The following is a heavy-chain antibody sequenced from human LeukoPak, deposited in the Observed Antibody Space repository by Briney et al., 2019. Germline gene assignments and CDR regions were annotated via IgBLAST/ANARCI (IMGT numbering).Heavy chain of an antibody. CDR3: ARAYYYGSGSYFPFDY. J-gene: IGHJ4*02. D-gene: IGHD3-10*01. CDR1: GFTFSRYG. CDR2: IRYDGGNK. V-gene: IGHV3-30*02. Sequence: GGSLRLSCAASGFTFSRYGMHWVRQSPGKGLEWVAFIRYDGGNKDYADSVKGRFSISRDNSKNTLSLKMNSLRAEDTAVYYCARAYYYGSGSYFPFDYWGQGTLVTVSS.